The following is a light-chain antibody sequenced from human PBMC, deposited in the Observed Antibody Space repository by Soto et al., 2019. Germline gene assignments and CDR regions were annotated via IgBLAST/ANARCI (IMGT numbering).Light chain of an antibody. Sequence: EIVLTQSPGTLSLSPGERATLSCRASQSVNSKLAWYQQKPGRAPRLLIYGASTRATGIPARFSGSGSGTEFTLTISSLQSEDSAIYYCQQYNNWPSWTFGQGTKVDIK. CDR1: QSVNSK. V-gene: IGKV3-15*01. J-gene: IGKJ1*01. CDR3: QQYNNWPSWT. CDR2: GAS.